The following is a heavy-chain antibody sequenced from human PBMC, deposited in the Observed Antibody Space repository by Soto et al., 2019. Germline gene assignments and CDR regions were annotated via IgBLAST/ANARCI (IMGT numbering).Heavy chain of an antibody. Sequence: GASVKVSCKASGYTFTTYGISWVRQAPGQGLEWMGWISGYNGHTKYAQKFQGRVTMTTDTSTSTVYMDLRSLRSDDTAVYYCAREGEMPYYYYGLDVWGQGTTVTVYS. CDR3: AREGEMPYYYYGLDV. CDR1: GYTFTTYG. CDR2: ISGYNGHT. J-gene: IGHJ6*02. V-gene: IGHV1-18*01. D-gene: IGHD3-16*01.